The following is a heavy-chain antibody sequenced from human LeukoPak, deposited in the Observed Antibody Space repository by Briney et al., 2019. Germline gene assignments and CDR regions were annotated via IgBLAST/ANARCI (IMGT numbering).Heavy chain of an antibody. J-gene: IGHJ3*02. CDR3: ARICGLRYFDWADNDAFDI. D-gene: IGHD3-9*01. Sequence: GGSLTLSCAASGLTLSSYWTSWVRQAAGKGLEWVGNIKPDGSENYYVDSVKGRFTISRDNAKNSLYLQMTSLRAEDTAVYYCARICGLRYFDWADNDAFDIWGQGTMVTVSS. CDR1: GLTLSSYW. CDR2: IKPDGSEN. V-gene: IGHV3-7*01.